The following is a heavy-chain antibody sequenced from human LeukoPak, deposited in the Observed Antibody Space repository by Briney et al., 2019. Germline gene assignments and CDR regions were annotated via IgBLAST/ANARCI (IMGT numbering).Heavy chain of an antibody. Sequence: PSETLSLTCTVSGGSISSSSYYWGWIRQPPGKGLEWIGRIYTSGSTNYNPSLKSRVTISVDTSKNQFSLKLSSVTAADTAVYYCARTARGSYYDYWGQGTLVTVSS. J-gene: IGHJ4*02. CDR2: IYTSGST. D-gene: IGHD1-26*01. CDR1: GGSISSSSYY. CDR3: ARTARGSYYDY. V-gene: IGHV4-61*05.